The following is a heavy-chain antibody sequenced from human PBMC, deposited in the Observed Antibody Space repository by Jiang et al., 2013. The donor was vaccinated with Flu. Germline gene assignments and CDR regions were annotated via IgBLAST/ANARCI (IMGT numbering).Heavy chain of an antibody. CDR2: IYYSGST. CDR3: ARHDGPEVVVHKYNWFDP. V-gene: IGHV4-39*01. D-gene: IGHD2-15*01. CDR1: GGSISSSSYY. Sequence: GSGLVKPSETLSLTCTVSGGSISSSSYYWGWIRQPPGKGLEWIGSIYYSGSTYYNPSLKSRVTISVDTSKNQFSLKLSSVTAADTAVYYCARHDGPEVVVHKYNWFDPWGQGTLVTVSS. J-gene: IGHJ5*02.